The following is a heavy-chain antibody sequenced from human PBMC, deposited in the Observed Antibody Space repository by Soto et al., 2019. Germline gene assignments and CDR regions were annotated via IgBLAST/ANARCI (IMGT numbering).Heavy chain of an antibody. J-gene: IGHJ4*02. CDR3: ARLEFDDGDYDY. V-gene: IGHV4-30-4*01. CDR2: IYYSGST. D-gene: IGHD4-17*01. CDR1: GGSISSGDYY. Sequence: PSETLSLTCTVSGGSISSGDYYWSWIRQPPGKGLEWIGYIYYSGSTYYNPSLKSRVTISVDTSKNQFSLKLSSVTAADTAVYYCARLEFDDGDYDYWGQGTLVTVSS.